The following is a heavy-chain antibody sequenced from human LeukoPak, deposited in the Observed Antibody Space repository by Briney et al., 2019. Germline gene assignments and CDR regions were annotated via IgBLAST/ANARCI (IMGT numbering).Heavy chain of an antibody. CDR2: ISGSGGST. J-gene: IGHJ6*02. CDR3: AKDNSGAYFDWFNYYYYYGMDV. CDR1: GFTFSSYA. D-gene: IGHD3-9*01. V-gene: IGHV3-23*01. Sequence: GGSLRLSCAASGFTFSSYAMSWVRQAPGKGLEWVSAISGSGGSTYYADSVKGRFTISRDNSKNTLYLQMNSLRAEDTAVYYCAKDNSGAYFDWFNYYYYYGMDVWGQGTTVTVSS.